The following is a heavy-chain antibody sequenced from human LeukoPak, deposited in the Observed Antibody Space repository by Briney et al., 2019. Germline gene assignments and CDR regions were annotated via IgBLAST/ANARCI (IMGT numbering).Heavy chain of an antibody. CDR2: MTSSGAA. CDR3: AKDPNGDYIGAFDN. V-gene: IGHV3-23*01. CDR1: TFTLSTYA. D-gene: IGHD2-8*01. Sequence: GGSLRLSCVASTFTLSTYAMTWVRQAPGEGLEWVSSMTSSGAAYYAGSVKGRFTISRDNSKNTLYLQMKSLRAEDTAIYYCAKDPNGDYIGAFDNWDQGTMVTVFS. J-gene: IGHJ3*02.